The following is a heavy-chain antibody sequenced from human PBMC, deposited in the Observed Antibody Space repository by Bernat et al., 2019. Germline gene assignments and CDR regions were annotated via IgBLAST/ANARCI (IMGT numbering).Heavy chain of an antibody. Sequence: EVRLVESGGGLIQPGGSLRLSCAASGFTVSSDYMSWVRQAPGKGLEWVSVIYSDDNTYYADSVHGRFTSSRGNSKNTLYLQMYSLRVEDTAVYYCAITEGLYWGQGALVTVSS. CDR2: IYSDDNT. J-gene: IGHJ4*02. V-gene: IGHV3-53*01. CDR1: GFTVSSDY. CDR3: AITEGLY.